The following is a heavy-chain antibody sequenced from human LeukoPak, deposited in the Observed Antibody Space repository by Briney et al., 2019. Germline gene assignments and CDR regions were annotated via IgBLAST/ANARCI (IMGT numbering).Heavy chain of an antibody. D-gene: IGHD1-1*01. CDR1: GFTFSSYG. J-gene: IGHJ6*03. V-gene: IGHV3-30*03. Sequence: GRSLRLSCAASGFTFSSYGMHWVRQAPGKGLEWVAVISYDGSNRYYADSVKGRFTISRDTSKNTLYLQMNSLRAEDTALYHCARVLRLERPYYYYYMDVWGKGTTVTISS. CDR2: ISYDGSNR. CDR3: ARVLRLERPYYYYYMDV.